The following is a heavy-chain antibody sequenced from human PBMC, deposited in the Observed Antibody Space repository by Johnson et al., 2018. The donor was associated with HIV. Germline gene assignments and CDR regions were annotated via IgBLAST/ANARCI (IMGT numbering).Heavy chain of an antibody. CDR2: ISYHVGNR. D-gene: IGHD1-26*01. J-gene: IGHJ3*02. Sequence: QVQLVESGGGVVQPGRSLRLSCAASGFSFSSYGIHWVRQAPCQGLEWVAYISYHVGNRYYADSVKGRFTISRDNSKNTLYLQMNSLRAEDTAVYYCATGYSGSPLGDTFDIWGQGTMVTVSS. V-gene: IGHV3-30*03. CDR1: GFSFSSYG. CDR3: ATGYSGSPLGDTFDI.